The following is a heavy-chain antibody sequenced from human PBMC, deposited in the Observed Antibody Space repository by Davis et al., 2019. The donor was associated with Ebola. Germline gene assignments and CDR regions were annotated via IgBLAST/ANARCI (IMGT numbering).Heavy chain of an antibody. CDR1: GVVLSNYV. V-gene: IGHV3-21*01. CDR3: ARDDY. J-gene: IGHJ4*02. CDR2: ISSSSSYI. Sequence: GGSLRLSRAASGVVLSNYVMNWVRQAPGKGLEWVSSISSSSSYIYYADSVKGRFTISRDNAKNSLYLQMNSLRAEDTAVYYCARDDYWGQGTLVTVSS.